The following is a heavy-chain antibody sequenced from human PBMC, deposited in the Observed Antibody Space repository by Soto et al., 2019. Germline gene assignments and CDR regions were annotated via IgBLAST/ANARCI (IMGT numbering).Heavy chain of an antibody. V-gene: IGHV4-59*08. J-gene: IGHJ4*02. Sequence: SETLSLTCTVSGASISSSFWTWIRQSPGKGLEWIGYISYSGRTNYNPSLKSRVTISVDTSKNQFSLKLNSMTAADTAVYYCARHNYGSGSTYFDYWGQGTLVTVSS. CDR2: ISYSGRT. CDR3: ARHNYGSGSTYFDY. D-gene: IGHD3-10*01. CDR1: GASISSSF.